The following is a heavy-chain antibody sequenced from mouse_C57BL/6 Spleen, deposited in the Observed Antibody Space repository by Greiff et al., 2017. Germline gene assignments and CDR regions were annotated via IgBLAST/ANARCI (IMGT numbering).Heavy chain of an antibody. CDR1: GFTFSDYY. CDR2: INYDGSST. V-gene: IGHV5-16*01. CDR3: ARDAATVALDY. D-gene: IGHD1-1*01. J-gene: IGHJ2*01. Sequence: EVHLVESEGGLVQPGSSMKLSCTASGFTFSDYYMAWVRQVPEKGLEWVANINYDGSSTYYLDSLKSRFIISRDNAKNILYLQMSSLKSEDTATYYCARDAATVALDYWGQGTTLTVSS.